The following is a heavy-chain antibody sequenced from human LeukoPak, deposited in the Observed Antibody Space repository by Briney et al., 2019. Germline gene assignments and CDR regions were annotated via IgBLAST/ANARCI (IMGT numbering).Heavy chain of an antibody. CDR2: IYYSGST. V-gene: IGHV4-31*03. J-gene: IGHJ5*02. Sequence: SETLSLTCTVSGGSISSGGYYRSWIRQHPGKGLEWIGYIYYSGSTYYNPSLKSRVTISVDTSKNQFSLKLSSVAAADTAVYYCASNYYGSGSYYKASNWFDPWGQGTLVTVSS. D-gene: IGHD3-10*01. CDR3: ASNYYGSGSYYKASNWFDP. CDR1: GGSISSGGYY.